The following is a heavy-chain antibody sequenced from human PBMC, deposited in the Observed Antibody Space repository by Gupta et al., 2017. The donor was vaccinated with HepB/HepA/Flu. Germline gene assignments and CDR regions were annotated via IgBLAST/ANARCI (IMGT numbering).Heavy chain of an antibody. V-gene: IGHV3-23*01. D-gene: IGHD6-19*01. J-gene: IGHJ4*02. Sequence: LESGGGLVQPEGSLRLSCAASGFTFSSYGMGWVRQAPGRGLEWVAAIIGDGGKTHYADFVQGRFTISRDNSKNMLYLQMNSLRADDTAVYYCAKELSSGRVFDFDCRGQGTLVTVS. CDR1: GFTFSSYG. CDR2: IIGDGGKT. CDR3: AKELSSGRVFDFDC.